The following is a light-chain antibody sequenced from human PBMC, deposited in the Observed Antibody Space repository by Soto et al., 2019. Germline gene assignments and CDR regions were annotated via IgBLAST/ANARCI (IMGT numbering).Light chain of an antibody. CDR2: ATS. V-gene: IGKV1-39*01. CDR1: QSISTY. Sequence: INMTQSPTSRAASVGGIVTIAGRTSQSISTYLICYQQKPRKAPKLLLYATSSLQSGVPSRFSGSGSAAEYALTTSSLQPEDYATYYCQQSYNTHPGTFGQGTKLDIK. CDR3: QQSYNTHPGT. J-gene: IGKJ1*01.